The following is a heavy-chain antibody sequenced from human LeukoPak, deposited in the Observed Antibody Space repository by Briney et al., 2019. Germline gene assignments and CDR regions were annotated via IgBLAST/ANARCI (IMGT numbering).Heavy chain of an antibody. D-gene: IGHD6-13*01. Sequence: GGSLRLSCAASGFTFSSYAMSWVRQAPGKGLEWVSAISGSGGSTYYADSVKGRFTISRDNSKNTLYLQMNSLRAEDTAVHYCAQQQLGGPYFDYWGQGTLVTVSS. CDR1: GFTFSSYA. V-gene: IGHV3-23*01. J-gene: IGHJ4*02. CDR3: AQQQLGGPYFDY. CDR2: ISGSGGST.